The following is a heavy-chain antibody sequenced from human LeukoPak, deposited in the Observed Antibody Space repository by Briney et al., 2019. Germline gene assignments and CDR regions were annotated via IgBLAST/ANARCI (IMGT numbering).Heavy chain of an antibody. CDR3: AKDPGKQWLVGGVDY. CDR2: ITYDGSNK. Sequence: GGSLRLSCAASGFTFSSYAMHWVRQAPGKGLEWVAVITYDGSNKYYADSVKGRFTISRDNSKNTLYLQMNSLRAEDTAVYYCAKDPGKQWLVGGVDYWGQGTLVTVSS. CDR1: GFTFSSYA. J-gene: IGHJ4*02. V-gene: IGHV3-30*18. D-gene: IGHD6-19*01.